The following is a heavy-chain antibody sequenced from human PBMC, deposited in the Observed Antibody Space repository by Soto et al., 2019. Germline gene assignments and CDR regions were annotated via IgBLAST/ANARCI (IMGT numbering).Heavy chain of an antibody. CDR2: ISYTGRT. J-gene: IGHJ4*02. Sequence: SETLSLTCSASGGTSNNYYWSWIRQPPGRGPERIGYISYTGRTHYNPSLRSRVTMSLDRSKSQFSLNLFSVSAADTAVYFCARGFYVSRGYSYRFDYWGQGIVVTVPQ. V-gene: IGHV4-59*01. CDR1: GGTSNNYY. CDR3: ARGFYVSRGYSYRFDY. D-gene: IGHD3-22*01.